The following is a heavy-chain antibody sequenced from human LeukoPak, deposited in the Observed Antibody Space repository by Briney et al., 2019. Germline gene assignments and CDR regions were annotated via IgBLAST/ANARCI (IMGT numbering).Heavy chain of an antibody. CDR3: ARLRTYYYDSSGYPNPLLDY. D-gene: IGHD3-22*01. V-gene: IGHV4-59*08. Sequence: SETLSLTCTVSGGSISSYYWSWIRQPPGKGLEWIGYIYYRGSTNYNPSLKSRVTISVDTSKNQFSLKLSSVTAADTAVYYCARLRTYYYDSSGYPNPLLDYWGQGTLVTVSP. CDR2: IYYRGST. J-gene: IGHJ4*02. CDR1: GGSISSYY.